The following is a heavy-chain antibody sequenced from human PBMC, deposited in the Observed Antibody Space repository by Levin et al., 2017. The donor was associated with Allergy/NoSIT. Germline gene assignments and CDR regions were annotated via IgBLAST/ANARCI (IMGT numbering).Heavy chain of an antibody. CDR1: GYTFTSYG. V-gene: IGHV1-18*01. Sequence: ASVKVSCKASGYTFTSYGISWVRQAPGQGLEWMGWISAYNGNTNYAQKLQGRVTMTTDTSTSTAYMELRSLRSDDTAVYYCARVMNDYGGNLASVYWGQGTLVTVSS. CDR3: ARVMNDYGGNLASVY. D-gene: IGHD4-23*01. J-gene: IGHJ4*02. CDR2: ISAYNGNT.